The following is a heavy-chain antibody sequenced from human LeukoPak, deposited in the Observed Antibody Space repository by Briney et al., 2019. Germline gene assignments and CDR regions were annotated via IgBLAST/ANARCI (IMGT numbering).Heavy chain of an antibody. V-gene: IGHV4-59*08. CDR2: IYYSGST. J-gene: IGHJ4*02. CDR3: ARAGYGDSDFDY. CDR1: GGSISSYY. Sequence: PSETLSLTCTVSGGSISSYYWSWIRQPPGKGLERIGYIYYSGSTNYNPSLKSRVTISVDTSKNQFSLKLNSVTAADTAVYYCARAGYGDSDFDYWGQGTLVTVSS. D-gene: IGHD4-17*01.